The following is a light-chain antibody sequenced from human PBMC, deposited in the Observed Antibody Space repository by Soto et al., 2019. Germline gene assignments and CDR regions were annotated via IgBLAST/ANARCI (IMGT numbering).Light chain of an antibody. CDR2: EVT. V-gene: IGLV2-14*01. CDR1: SSDVGGYKY. CDR3: SSYASSGTLFV. J-gene: IGLJ1*01. Sequence: SALTQPASVSGSPGQSITISCTGTSSDVGGYKYVSWYQQYPGKAPKLMIYEVTNRPSGISTRFSGSKSGNTASLTISGLQAEDEADYFCSSYASSGTLFVFGTGTKVTVL.